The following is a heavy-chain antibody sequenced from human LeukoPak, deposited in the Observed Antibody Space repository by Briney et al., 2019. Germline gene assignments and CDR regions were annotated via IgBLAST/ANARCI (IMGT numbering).Heavy chain of an antibody. D-gene: IGHD2-2*01. CDR1: GYTFTGYY. V-gene: IGHV1-2*04. Sequence: ASVKVSCKASGYTFTGYYMHWVRQAPGQGLEWMGWINPNSGGTNYAQKFQGWVTMTRDTSISTAYMELSGLRSDDTAVYYCAREAYCSSTSCHEGANAFDIWGQGTMVTVSS. CDR3: AREAYCSSTSCHEGANAFDI. CDR2: INPNSGGT. J-gene: IGHJ3*02.